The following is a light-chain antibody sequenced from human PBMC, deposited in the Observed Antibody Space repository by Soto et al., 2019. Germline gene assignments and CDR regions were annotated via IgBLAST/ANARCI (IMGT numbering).Light chain of an antibody. CDR1: QSVSSNY. CDR2: GAS. CDR3: HQYGSSPQT. J-gene: IGKJ1*01. Sequence: EIVLTQSPGTLSLSPGERATLSCRASQSVSSNYLAWYRQKPGQAPRLVIHGASSRATGIPDRFNGSGSGTDFTLTISGLVPEDVAVYYCHQYGSSPQTLGQGTKVDIK. V-gene: IGKV3-20*01.